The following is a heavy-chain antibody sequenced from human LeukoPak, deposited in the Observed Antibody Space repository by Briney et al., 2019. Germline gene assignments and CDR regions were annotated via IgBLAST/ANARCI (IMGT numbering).Heavy chain of an antibody. CDR1: GFTFSSYG. V-gene: IGHV3-30*03. D-gene: IGHD2-2*01. J-gene: IGHJ4*02. CDR2: ISYDGSNK. CDR3: APSGDGLSPY. Sequence: GGSLRLSCAASGFTFSSYGMHWVRQAPGKGLEWVAVISYDGSNKYYADSVKGRFTISRDNSKNTLYLQMNSLRAEDTAVYYCAPSGDGLSPYWGQGTLVTVSS.